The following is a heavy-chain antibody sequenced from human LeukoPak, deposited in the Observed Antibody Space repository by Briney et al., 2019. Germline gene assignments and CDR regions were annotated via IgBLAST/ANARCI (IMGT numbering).Heavy chain of an antibody. CDR2: INPNSGGT. J-gene: IGHJ4*02. CDR3: ARVGGGYCSSTSCYTWDY. CDR1: GYTFTGYY. V-gene: IGHV1-2*02. Sequence: ASVKVSCKASGYTFTGYYMHWVRQAPGQGLEWMGWINPNSGGTNYAQKFQGRVTMTRDTSISTAYMELSRLRSDDTAVYYCARVGGGYCSSTSCYTWDYWDQGTLVTVSS. D-gene: IGHD2-2*02.